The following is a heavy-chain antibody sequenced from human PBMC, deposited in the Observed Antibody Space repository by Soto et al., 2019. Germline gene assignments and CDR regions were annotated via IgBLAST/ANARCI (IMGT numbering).Heavy chain of an antibody. D-gene: IGHD5-12*01. CDR2: ISSSSSTI. J-gene: IGHJ5*02. CDR3: AGDVSGLNWFDP. Sequence: GASLRLSCEASEFTLSSYRINWVRQAQGQGLERGSYISSSSSTIYVPYPVTGRFTIPRDNANNSLYLQMNSLRDEDLAVYYCAGDVSGLNWFDPWGQGTLVTVSS. CDR1: EFTLSSYR. V-gene: IGHV3-48*02.